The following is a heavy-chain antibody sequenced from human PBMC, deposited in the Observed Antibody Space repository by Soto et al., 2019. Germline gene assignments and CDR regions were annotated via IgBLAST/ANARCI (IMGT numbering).Heavy chain of an antibody. CDR3: ARVETGRVVAGPNWLDP. Sequence: QVQLVQSGAEVKKPGASVKDSCKASGYTFTSYAIHWVRQAPGQRLEWMGWINAGNGNTTYPQKFQRRVTITRDTSGSTCYVELSSLRSEDTAVYYCARVETGRVVAGPNWLDPWGQGTLVTVSS. D-gene: IGHD6-19*01. CDR2: INAGNGNT. V-gene: IGHV1-3*01. CDR1: GYTFTSYA. J-gene: IGHJ5*02.